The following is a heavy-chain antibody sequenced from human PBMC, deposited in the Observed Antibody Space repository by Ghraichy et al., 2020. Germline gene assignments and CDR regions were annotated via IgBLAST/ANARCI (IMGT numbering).Heavy chain of an antibody. CDR1: GFTFSGYN. CDR3: ARASTVVRFYYYDGLDV. V-gene: IGHV3-48*02. D-gene: IGHD4-23*01. Sequence: WGSLRLSCVGSGFTFSGYNLNWVRQSPGKGLEWVTSITSSSRSIFYADSVKGRFTISRDNAQNSLYLQMNSLRDEDTAVYYCARASTVVRFYYYDGLDVWGQGTTVTVSS. CDR2: ITSSSRSI. J-gene: IGHJ6*02.